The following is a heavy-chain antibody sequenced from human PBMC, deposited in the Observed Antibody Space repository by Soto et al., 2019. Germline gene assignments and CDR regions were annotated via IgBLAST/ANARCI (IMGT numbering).Heavy chain of an antibody. CDR1: GGTFADFI. CDR3: ARNGTYSRSLSKYFGMDV. Sequence: SVKVSCKASGGTFADFIMNWVRQTPGQGLEWMGGIVPMFGTPTYAEKFKGRVTISATGSTSTAYMELTSPRSEDTAVYYCARNGTYSRSLSKYFGMDVWGQGTTVTVSS. CDR2: IVPMFGTP. J-gene: IGHJ6*02. V-gene: IGHV1-69*13. D-gene: IGHD6-6*01.